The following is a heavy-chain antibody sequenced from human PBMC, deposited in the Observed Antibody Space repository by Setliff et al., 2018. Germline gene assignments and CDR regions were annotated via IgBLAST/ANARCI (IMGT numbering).Heavy chain of an antibody. CDR3: AKPRLELRWGFED. Sequence: LRLSCVASGFTFPDYAMSWVRQAPGKGLEWVSTIYRGDRSTFYADSVQGRFIIFRDGSKNTLYLQMDSLRGEDTAVYYCAKPRLELRWGFEDWGQGTPVTVAS. J-gene: IGHJ4*02. V-gene: IGHV3-23*03. D-gene: IGHD1-7*01. CDR2: IYRGDRST. CDR1: GFTFPDYA.